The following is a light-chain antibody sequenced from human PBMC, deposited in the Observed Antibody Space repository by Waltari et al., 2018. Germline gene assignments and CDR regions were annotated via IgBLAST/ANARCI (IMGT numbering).Light chain of an antibody. CDR1: SSDVGGFNY. CDR3: SSYTSTSTWV. V-gene: IGLV2-14*03. Sequence: QSALAQPASVSGSPGQSITISCTGTSSDVGGFNYVSWYQQHPGKAPKLIIYSVTMRPSAVSDRFAGSKSGNTASLTISGLQAEDEAYYCCSSYTSTSTWVFGRGTKLTVL. CDR2: SVT. J-gene: IGLJ3*02.